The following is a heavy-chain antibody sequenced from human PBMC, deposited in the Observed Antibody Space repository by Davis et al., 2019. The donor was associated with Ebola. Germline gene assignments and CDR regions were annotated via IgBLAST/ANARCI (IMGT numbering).Heavy chain of an antibody. CDR3: ARDRGYSSGWYSDY. D-gene: IGHD6-19*01. CDR2: ISAYNGNT. Sequence: ASVQVSCKASGYTFTSYGISWVRQAPGRGLEGMGWISAYNGNTNYAQKLQGRVTMTTDRSTSTAYMGLMSLRSDDTAVYYCARDRGYSSGWYSDYWGQGTLVTVSS. CDR1: GYTFTSYG. V-gene: IGHV1-18*01. J-gene: IGHJ4*02.